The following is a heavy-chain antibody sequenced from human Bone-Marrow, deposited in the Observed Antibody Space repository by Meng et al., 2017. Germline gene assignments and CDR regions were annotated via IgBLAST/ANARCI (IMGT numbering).Heavy chain of an antibody. CDR2: INTNTGNP. CDR1: GYTFTSYA. Sequence: QGQLGESGADVKKPGASVKVSCEASGYTFTSYAMNWVRQAPGQGVEWMGWINTNTGNPTYAQGFTGRFVFSLDTSVSTAYLQISSLKAEDTAVYYCARDARGLLKDYWGQGTLVTVSS. D-gene: IGHD2/OR15-2a*01. CDR3: ARDARGLLKDY. V-gene: IGHV7-4-1*02. J-gene: IGHJ4*02.